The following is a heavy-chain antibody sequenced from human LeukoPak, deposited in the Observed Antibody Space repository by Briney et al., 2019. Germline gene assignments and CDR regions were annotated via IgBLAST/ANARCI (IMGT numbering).Heavy chain of an antibody. CDR2: IGTAGGT. CDR3: ARAQTPVTTYYYYYMDV. J-gene: IGHJ6*03. Sequence: GGSLRLSCAASGITFSSYDMHWVRHATGKGLEWVSTIGTAGGTSYPGSVKGRFTISRENAKNSLFLQMNSLRAGDTAVYYCARAQTPVTTYYYYYMDVWGKGTTVTVSS. CDR1: GITFSSYD. V-gene: IGHV3-13*01. D-gene: IGHD4-17*01.